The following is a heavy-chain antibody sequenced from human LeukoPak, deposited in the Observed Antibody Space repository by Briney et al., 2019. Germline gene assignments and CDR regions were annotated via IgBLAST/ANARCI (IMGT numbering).Heavy chain of an antibody. D-gene: IGHD3-3*01. V-gene: IGHV4-30-2*01. CDR2: IYHSGST. J-gene: IGHJ6*02. CDR3: ARAYYDFWSGYDGMDV. CDR1: GGSISSGGYS. Sequence: SETLSLTCTVPGGSISSGGYSWSWIRQPPGKGLEWIGYIYHSGSTYYNPSLKSRVTISVDRSKNQFSLKLSSVTAADTAVYYCARAYYDFWSGYDGMDVWGQGTTVTVSS.